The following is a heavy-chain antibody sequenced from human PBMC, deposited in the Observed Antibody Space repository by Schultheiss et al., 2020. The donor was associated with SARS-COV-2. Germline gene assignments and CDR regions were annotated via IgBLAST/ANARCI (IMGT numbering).Heavy chain of an antibody. V-gene: IGHV6-1*01. D-gene: IGHD2-2*01. J-gene: IGHJ3*02. CDR1: GDSVSSNSAA. CDR3: AREYCSSTSCYLDAFDI. CDR2: TYYRSKWYN. Sequence: SQTLSLTCAISGDSVSSNSAAWNWIRQSPSRGLEWLGRTYYRSKWYNDYAVSVKSRITINPDTSKNQFSLQLNSVTPEDTAVYYCAREYCSSTSCYLDAFDIWGQGKMVTVSS.